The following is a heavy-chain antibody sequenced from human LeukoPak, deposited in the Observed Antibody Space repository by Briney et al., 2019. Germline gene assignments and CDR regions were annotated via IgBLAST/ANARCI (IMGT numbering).Heavy chain of an antibody. Sequence: ASVKVSCKTSGYNFRNYGINWVRQAPGQGLEWMGWISGANGNTDYAQNVQGRVTMITDPSTSTAFMELRSLRSGDTAVYYCARTERRGSRNNWFDRWGQGTLVTVSS. J-gene: IGHJ5*02. D-gene: IGHD2-2*01. CDR2: ISGANGNT. CDR1: GYNFRNYG. V-gene: IGHV1-18*01. CDR3: ARTERRGSRNNWFDR.